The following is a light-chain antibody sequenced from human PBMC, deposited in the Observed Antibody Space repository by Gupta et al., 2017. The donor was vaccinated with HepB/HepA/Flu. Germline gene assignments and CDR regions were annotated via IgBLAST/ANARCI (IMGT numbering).Light chain of an antibody. CDR3: QQGGS. Sequence: EIVLTQSPATLSLSPGERATLSCRASQSVSSYLAWYQQKPGQAPRLLIYDASNRATGIPARFSGSGSGTDFTLTISSLEPEDFAGYDGQQGGSFGQGTKLEIK. V-gene: IGKV3-11*01. CDR1: QSVSSY. CDR2: DAS. J-gene: IGKJ2*03.